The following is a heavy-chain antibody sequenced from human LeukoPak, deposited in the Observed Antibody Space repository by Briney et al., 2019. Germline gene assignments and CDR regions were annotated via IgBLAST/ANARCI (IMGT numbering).Heavy chain of an antibody. CDR3: ARHASVSGNWPRPLDY. D-gene: IGHD3-3*01. Sequence: SETLSLSCTVSGGSISTSTYYWGWLRQPPGKGLEWIGSIHYSGTTYNNPSLKSRATISVDTSKNQFSLNLRSVSAADTAVYYCARHASVSGNWPRPLDYWGQGSLVTVSS. V-gene: IGHV4-39*01. J-gene: IGHJ4*02. CDR1: GGSISTSTYY. CDR2: IHYSGTT.